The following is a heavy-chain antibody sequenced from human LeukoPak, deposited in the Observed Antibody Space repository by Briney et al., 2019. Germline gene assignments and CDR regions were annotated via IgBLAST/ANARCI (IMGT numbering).Heavy chain of an antibody. CDR1: GFTFSSYG. D-gene: IGHD6-19*01. CDR3: AREHTPFGSGCTAAY. V-gene: IGHV3-48*01. CDR2: ISPSSSTI. J-gene: IGHJ4*02. Sequence: GRSLRLSCAASGFTFSSYGMNWVRQAPGKGLEWVSYISPSSSTIYYADSGKGRFTISRDNAKNSLYLQMNSLRAEDTAVYYCAREHTPFGSGCTAAYWGQGTPVTVSS.